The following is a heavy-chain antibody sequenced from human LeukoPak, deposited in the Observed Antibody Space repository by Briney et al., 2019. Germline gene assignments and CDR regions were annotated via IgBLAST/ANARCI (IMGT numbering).Heavy chain of an antibody. Sequence: PSETLSLTCAVYGGSFSGYYWSWIRQPPGKELEWIGEINHSGSTNYNPSLKSRVTISVDTSKNQFSPKLSSVTAADTAVYYCARGGGAYSSSYADWFDPWGQGTLVTVSS. CDR3: ARGGGAYSSSYADWFDP. CDR2: INHSGST. D-gene: IGHD6-6*01. V-gene: IGHV4-34*01. J-gene: IGHJ5*02. CDR1: GGSFSGYY.